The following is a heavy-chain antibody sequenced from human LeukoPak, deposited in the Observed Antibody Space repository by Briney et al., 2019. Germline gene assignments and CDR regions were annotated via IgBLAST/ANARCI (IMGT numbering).Heavy chain of an antibody. J-gene: IGHJ4*02. CDR3: ARDRRYYYDSSGYLDY. V-gene: IGHV4-31*03. Sequence: SQTLSLTCTDSGGSISSGGSYWSWLRQHPGKGLEWIGYIYYSGSTYYNPSLKSRVTISVDTSKNQFSLKLSSVTAADTAVYYCARDRRYYYDSSGYLDYWGQGTLVTVSS. CDR1: GGSISSGGSY. D-gene: IGHD3-22*01. CDR2: IYYSGST.